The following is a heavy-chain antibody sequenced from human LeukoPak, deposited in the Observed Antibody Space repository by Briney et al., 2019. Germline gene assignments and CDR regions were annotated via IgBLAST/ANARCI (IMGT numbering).Heavy chain of an antibody. CDR3: ATGHCNTSSCYYYYVDV. Sequence: ASVKVSCKVSVYTHRELFMHWVRQAPAKGLQWMGVFDYEDGESIIAQKFQGRLTMTEDTSTDTAYMELSSLTSEDTAMYYCATGHCNTSSCYYYYVDVWGKGTTVTVSS. D-gene: IGHD2/OR15-2a*01. CDR1: VYTHRELF. J-gene: IGHJ6*03. CDR2: FDYEDGES. V-gene: IGHV1-24*01.